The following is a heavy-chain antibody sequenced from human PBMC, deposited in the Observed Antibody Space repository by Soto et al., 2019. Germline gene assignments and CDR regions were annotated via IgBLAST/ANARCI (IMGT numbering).Heavy chain of an antibody. J-gene: IGHJ5*02. V-gene: IGHV1-8*01. CDR2: MNPNSGIG. CDR3: ARMATFGTLNWFDP. Sequence: QVQLVQSGAEVREPGASVRVSCKASGYTFGSNDISWVRQGTGQGLEWMGWMNPNSGIGGYAQKFQGRVTMTRDTSSSTAYMELSRLTSDDTAIYYCARMATFGTLNWFDPWGQGTLVTVSS. D-gene: IGHD3-16*01. CDR1: GYTFGSND.